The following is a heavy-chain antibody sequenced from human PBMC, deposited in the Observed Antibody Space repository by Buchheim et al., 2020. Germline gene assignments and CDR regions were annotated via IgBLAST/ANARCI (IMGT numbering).Heavy chain of an antibody. Sequence: QVQLVQSGAEVKKPGASVKVSCKASGYTFSSYGISWVRQAPGQGLEGMGWISGYNGNTKYVQKNQGRVPMTTDTSTSKAYMELRSLRSDDTAVYYCARVLFDSGGYYGMDVWGQGTT. CDR1: GYTFSSYG. CDR2: ISGYNGNT. J-gene: IGHJ6*02. V-gene: IGHV1-18*01. D-gene: IGHD3-9*01. CDR3: ARVLFDSGGYYGMDV.